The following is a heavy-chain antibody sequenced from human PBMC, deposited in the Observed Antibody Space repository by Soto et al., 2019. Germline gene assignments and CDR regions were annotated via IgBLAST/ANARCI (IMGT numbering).Heavy chain of an antibody. V-gene: IGHV3-21*01. CDR2: ISSSSSYI. CDR3: ARDGAWDSSGYYYGDYSYYGMEV. J-gene: IGHJ6*01. D-gene: IGHD3-22*01. Sequence: XGSLRLSCASSVCTFSSYSMNCVRHSPGKWLEWVSSISSSSSYIYYADSVKGRFTISRDNAKNSLYLQMNSLRAEDTAVYYCARDGAWDSSGYYYGDYSYYGMEVWGQGTTVTGSS. CDR1: VCTFSSYS.